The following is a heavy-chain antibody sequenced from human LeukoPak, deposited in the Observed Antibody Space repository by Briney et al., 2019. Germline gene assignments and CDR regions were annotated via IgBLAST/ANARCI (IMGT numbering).Heavy chain of an antibody. CDR3: ARERYYDSSGYLDY. D-gene: IGHD3-22*01. Sequence: GGSLRLSCAASGFTFSSYWMSWVRQAPGKGLEWVANIKQDGSEKYYVDSVKGRFTISRDNAKNSLYPQMNSLRAEDTAVYYCARERYYDSSGYLDYWGQGTLVTVSS. V-gene: IGHV3-7*05. CDR1: GFTFSSYW. J-gene: IGHJ4*02. CDR2: IKQDGSEK.